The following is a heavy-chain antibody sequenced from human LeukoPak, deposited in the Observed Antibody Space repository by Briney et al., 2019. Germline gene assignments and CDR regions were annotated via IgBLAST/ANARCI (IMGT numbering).Heavy chain of an antibody. CDR2: IHPDGTEK. CDR1: GLTFTNYW. CDR3: TSRYDFWSGYFQGYYFDF. D-gene: IGHD3-3*01. V-gene: IGHV3-7*01. Sequence: AGGSLRLSCAAPGLTFTNYWMHWVRQAPGKGLESVAYIHPDGTEKCYMESLRGRFAISRDNAKNSLYLQMSNLRDEDTAVYYCTSRYDFWSGYFQGYYFDFWGQGSLVTVSS. J-gene: IGHJ4*02.